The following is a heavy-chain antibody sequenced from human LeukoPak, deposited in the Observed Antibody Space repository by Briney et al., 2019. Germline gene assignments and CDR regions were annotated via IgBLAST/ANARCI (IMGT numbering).Heavy chain of an antibody. Sequence: ASVKVSCKASGGTFSSYAISWVRQAPGQGLEWMGGIIPIFGTANYAQKFQGRVTTTTDESTSTAYMELSSLRSEDTAVYCCATEYSYGLPVAFDIWGQGTMVTVSS. CDR3: ATEYSYGLPVAFDI. CDR1: GGTFSSYA. CDR2: IIPIFGTA. J-gene: IGHJ3*02. V-gene: IGHV1-69*05. D-gene: IGHD5-18*01.